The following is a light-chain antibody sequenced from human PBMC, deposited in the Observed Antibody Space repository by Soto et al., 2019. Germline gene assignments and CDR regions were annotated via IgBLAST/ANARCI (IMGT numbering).Light chain of an antibody. J-gene: IGKJ4*01. Sequence: EIVMTQSPATLSVSPGERGTLSCRASQNIRRNLAWYQQKPGQAPRLHIYQASTRATAIPARFTGGGSGTEFTLTISSLQSEDFALYYGQQYEKWPPVTFGGGTMVEIK. CDR3: QQYEKWPPVT. V-gene: IGKV3-15*01. CDR2: QAS. CDR1: QNIRRN.